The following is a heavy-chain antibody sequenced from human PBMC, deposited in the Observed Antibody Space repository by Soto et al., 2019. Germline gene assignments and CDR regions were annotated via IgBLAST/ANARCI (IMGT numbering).Heavy chain of an antibody. CDR3: AASIFYYGMDV. CDR2: IYPGDSDT. CDR1: GYTFTHYW. Sequence: GESLNISCTGSGYTFTHYWIGWVRQMPGKGPEWMGIIYPGDSDTKYNPSFQGQVTISANKSITTTYLQWSSLKASDTAIYYCAASIFYYGMDVWGQGTTVTVSS. V-gene: IGHV5-51*01. J-gene: IGHJ6*02.